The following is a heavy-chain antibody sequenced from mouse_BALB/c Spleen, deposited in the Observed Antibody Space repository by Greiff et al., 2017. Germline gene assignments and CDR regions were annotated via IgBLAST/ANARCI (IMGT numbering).Heavy chain of an antibody. Sequence: KQPGSELVRPGASVKLSCKASGYTFTSYWMHWVKQRPGQGLEWIGNIYPGSGSTNYDEKFKSKATLTVDTSSSTAYMQLSSLTSEDSAVYYCTRSHYRYDYAMDYWGQGTSVTVSS. CDR1: GYTFTSYW. CDR2: IYPGSGST. J-gene: IGHJ4*01. CDR3: TRSHYRYDYAMDY. V-gene: IGHV1S22*01. D-gene: IGHD2-14*01.